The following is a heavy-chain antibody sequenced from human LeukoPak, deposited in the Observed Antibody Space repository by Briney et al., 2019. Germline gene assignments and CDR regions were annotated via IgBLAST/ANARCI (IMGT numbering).Heavy chain of an antibody. CDR2: ISDSGRGT. J-gene: IGHJ4*02. CDR3: ARHDSFIPY. Sequence: PGGSLRLSCVASGFMFSDFAMSWVRQAPGKGLEWVSGISDSGRGTYYRDSVKGRCIISRDNSKKTVYLRLNNLRVEDTALYFCARHDSFIPYWGQGMLVTVSS. D-gene: IGHD5-18*01. V-gene: IGHV3-23*01. CDR1: GFMFSDFA.